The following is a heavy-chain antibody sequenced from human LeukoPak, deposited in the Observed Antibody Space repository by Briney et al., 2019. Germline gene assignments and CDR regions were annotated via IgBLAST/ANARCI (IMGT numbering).Heavy chain of an antibody. J-gene: IGHJ4*02. Sequence: ASVKVSCKTSGYTFTGYYIHWVRQAPGQGLEWMGIINPSGGSTSYAQKFQGRVTMTRDMSTSTVYMELSSLRSEDTAVYYCARDLKDDYGAYWGQGTLVTVSS. CDR1: GYTFTGYY. CDR2: INPSGGST. V-gene: IGHV1-46*01. D-gene: IGHD4-17*01. CDR3: ARDLKDDYGAY.